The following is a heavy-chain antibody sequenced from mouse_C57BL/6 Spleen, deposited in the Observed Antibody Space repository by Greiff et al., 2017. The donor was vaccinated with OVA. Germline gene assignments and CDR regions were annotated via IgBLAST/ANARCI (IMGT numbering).Heavy chain of an antibody. CDR2: IHPSSGST. Sequence: QVQLQQPGAELVKPGASVKLSCKASGYTFTSYWMHWVKQRPGQGLEWIGMIHPSSGSTNYNEKFKSKATLTVDKSSSTAYMQLSSLTSEDSAVYYCARGILRYYAMDYWGQGTSVTVSS. V-gene: IGHV1-64*01. CDR1: GYTFTSYW. CDR3: ARGILRYYAMDY. J-gene: IGHJ4*01. D-gene: IGHD1-1*01.